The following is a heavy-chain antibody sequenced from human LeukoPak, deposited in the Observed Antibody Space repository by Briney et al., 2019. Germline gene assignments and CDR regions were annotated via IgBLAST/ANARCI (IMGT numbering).Heavy chain of an antibody. J-gene: IGHJ6*02. CDR2: FHTAGDT. CDR3: ARGSCSSSSCYERLNGLDV. V-gene: IGHV3-13*01. CDR1: GFTFSNYD. D-gene: IGHD2-2*01. Sequence: PGGSLRLSCAASGFTFSNYDMHWVRQATGKGLEWVSAFHTAGDTHYSGSVKGRFATSRENAKNSFYLQMNNLRAEDTAVYYCARGSCSSSSCYERLNGLDVWGQGTPVTVSS.